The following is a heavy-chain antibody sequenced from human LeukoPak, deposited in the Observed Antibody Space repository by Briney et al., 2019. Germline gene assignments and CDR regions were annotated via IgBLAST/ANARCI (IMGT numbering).Heavy chain of an antibody. V-gene: IGHV4-61*08. J-gene: IGHJ4*02. D-gene: IGHD5-12*01. Sequence: PSETLSLTCTVSGGSISSGDYYWSWIRQPPGKGLEWIGYIYYSGSTNYNPSLKSRVTISVDTSKNQFSLKLSSVTAADTAVYYCARDGRWLGFDYWGQGTLVTVSS. CDR2: IYYSGST. CDR1: GGSISSGDYY. CDR3: ARDGRWLGFDY.